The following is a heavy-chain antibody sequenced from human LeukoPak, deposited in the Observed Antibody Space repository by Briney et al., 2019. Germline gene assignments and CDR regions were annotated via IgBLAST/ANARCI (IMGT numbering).Heavy chain of an antibody. CDR3: AREIHEIAAAGIGLVDYFDY. CDR1: GGSFSGYY. J-gene: IGHJ4*02. V-gene: IGHV4-34*01. D-gene: IGHD6-13*01. CDR2: INHSGST. Sequence: SETLSLTCAVYGGSFSGYYWSWIRQPPGKGLEWIGEINHSGSTNYNPSLKSRVTISVDTSKNQFSLKLSSVTAADTAVYYCAREIHEIAAAGIGLVDYFDYWGQGTLVTVSS.